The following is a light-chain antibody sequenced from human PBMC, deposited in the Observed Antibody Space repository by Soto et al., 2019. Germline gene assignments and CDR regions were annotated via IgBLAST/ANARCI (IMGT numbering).Light chain of an antibody. Sequence: EIVMTQSPATLSVSPGERATLSCRASQSVRSNLGWYQQKSGQAPRLLIYGASTRATGAPARFSGNGSGTEFTLTISSLQSEDFAVYYCQQYNTWPPTFGQGTKVAIK. CDR2: GAS. CDR1: QSVRSN. CDR3: QQYNTWPPT. J-gene: IGKJ1*01. V-gene: IGKV3-15*01.